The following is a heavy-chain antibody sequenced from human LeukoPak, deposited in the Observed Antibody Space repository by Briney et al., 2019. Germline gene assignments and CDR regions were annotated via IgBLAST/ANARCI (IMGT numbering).Heavy chain of an antibody. CDR1: GFTFSSYA. V-gene: IGHV3-23*01. J-gene: IGHJ6*02. CDR2: ISGSGGST. Sequence: PGGSLRLSCAASGFTFSSYAMSWVRQAPGKGLEWVSAISGSGGSTYYADSMKGGFTISRDNSKNTLYLQMNSLRAGDTAVYYCAKGDSSGEYYYYYYGMDVWGQGTTVTVSS. D-gene: IGHD3-22*01. CDR3: AKGDSSGEYYYYYYGMDV.